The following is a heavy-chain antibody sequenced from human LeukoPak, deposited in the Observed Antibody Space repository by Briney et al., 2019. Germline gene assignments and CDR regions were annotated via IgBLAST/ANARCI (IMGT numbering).Heavy chain of an antibody. D-gene: IGHD3-16*01. V-gene: IGHV4-59*01. CDR2: IYYSGST. CDR3: AREGLIRPGYFQH. Sequence: GSLRLSCAASGFTFDDYGMSWVRQAPGKGLEWIGYIYYSGSTNYNPSLKSRVTISVDTSKNQFSLKLSSVTAADTAVYYCAREGLIRPGYFQHWGQGTLVTVSS. CDR1: GFTFDDYG. J-gene: IGHJ1*01.